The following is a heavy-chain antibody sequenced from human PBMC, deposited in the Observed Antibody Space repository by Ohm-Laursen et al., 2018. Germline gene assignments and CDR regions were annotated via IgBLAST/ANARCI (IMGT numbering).Heavy chain of an antibody. CDR3: AKDQMASSWSHDAFDM. CDR1: GFTFSTYG. D-gene: IGHD6-13*01. CDR2: ININGAMT. J-gene: IGHJ3*02. Sequence: SLRLSCAASGFTFSTYGMSWVRQAPGKGLEWVSGININGAMTHYADSVKGRFTMSRDNSKNTLYLQMSSLRVEDTAVYHCAKDQMASSWSHDAFDMWGQGTMVTVSS. V-gene: IGHV3-23*01.